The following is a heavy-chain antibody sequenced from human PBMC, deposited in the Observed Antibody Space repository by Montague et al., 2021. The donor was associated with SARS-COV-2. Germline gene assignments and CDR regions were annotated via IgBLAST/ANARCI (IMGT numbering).Heavy chain of an antibody. Sequence: SETLSLTCAVYGGSLRGYYWSWIRQPPGKGLEWIGEINHSGSTNYKPPLKSRVTISVDTSKNQVSLKLSSVTAADTAVYYCARGYDYVCGNDRDLHWFEPWGQGTLVTVSS. CDR1: GGSLRGYY. D-gene: IGHD3-16*02. J-gene: IGHJ5*02. CDR3: ARGYDYVCGNDRDLHWFEP. CDR2: INHSGST. V-gene: IGHV4-34*01.